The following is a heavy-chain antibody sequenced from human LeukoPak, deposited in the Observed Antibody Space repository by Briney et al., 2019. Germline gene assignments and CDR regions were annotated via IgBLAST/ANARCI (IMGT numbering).Heavy chain of an antibody. CDR2: INWNGGST. Sequence: PGGSLRLSCAASGFTFSSYSMNWVRQAPGKGLEWVSGINWNGGSTGYADSVKGRFTISRDNAKNSLYLQMNSLRAEDTAFYYCARDLGPIVVPAAQKNEYFQHWGQGTLVTVSS. V-gene: IGHV3-20*04. CDR3: ARDLGPIVVPAAQKNEYFQH. CDR1: GFTFSSYS. J-gene: IGHJ1*01. D-gene: IGHD2-2*01.